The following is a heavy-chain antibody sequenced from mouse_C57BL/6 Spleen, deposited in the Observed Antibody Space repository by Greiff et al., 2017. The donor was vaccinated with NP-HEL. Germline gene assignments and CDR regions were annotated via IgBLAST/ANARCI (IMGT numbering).Heavy chain of an antibody. CDR1: GYTFTSYW. CDR2: INPSNGGT. CDR3: ARYHYGSRPFDY. D-gene: IGHD1-1*01. Sequence: VKLQQPGTELVKPGASVKLSCKASGYTFTSYWMHWVKQRPGQGLEWIGNINPSNGGTNYNEKFKSKATLTVDKSSSTAYMQLSSLTSEDSAVYYCARYHYGSRPFDYWGQGTTLTVSS. V-gene: IGHV1-53*01. J-gene: IGHJ2*01.